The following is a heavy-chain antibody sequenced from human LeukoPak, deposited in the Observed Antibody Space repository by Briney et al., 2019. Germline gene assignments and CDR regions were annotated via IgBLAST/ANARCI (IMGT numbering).Heavy chain of an antibody. CDR2: IYWDDDK. V-gene: IGHV2-5*02. CDR3: ARDSSGYYGFDY. J-gene: IGHJ4*02. D-gene: IGHD3-22*01. CDR1: GFSLSTSGVG. Sequence: ESGPTLGNPTQTLTLTCTFSGFSLSTSGVGVGWIRQPPGKALEWLALIYWDDDKRYSPSLKSRLTITKDTSKNQVVLTMTNMDPVDTATYYCARDSSGYYGFDYWGQGTLVTVSS.